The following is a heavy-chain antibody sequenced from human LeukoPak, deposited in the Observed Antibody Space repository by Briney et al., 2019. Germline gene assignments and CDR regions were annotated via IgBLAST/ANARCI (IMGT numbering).Heavy chain of an antibody. Sequence: PSETLSLTCTVSGGSISSSSYYWGWIRQPPGKGLEWIGSIYYSGSTYYNPSLKSRVTISVDTSKNQFSLKLSSVTAADTAVYYCARKRSKVLDYWGQGTLVTVSS. J-gene: IGHJ4*02. CDR1: GGSISSSSYY. V-gene: IGHV4-39*01. CDR3: ARKRSKVLDY. CDR2: IYYSGST. D-gene: IGHD4-11*01.